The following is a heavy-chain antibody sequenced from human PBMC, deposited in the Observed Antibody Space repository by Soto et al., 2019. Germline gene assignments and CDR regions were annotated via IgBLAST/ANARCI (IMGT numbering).Heavy chain of an antibody. CDR2: IYHSGST. J-gene: IGHJ4*02. CDR1: GYSISSGYY. CDR3: ASMTTVTTGCFDY. Sequence: SETLSLTCAVSGYSISSGYYWGWIRQPPGKGLEWIGSIYHSGSTYYNPSLKSRVTISVDTSKNQFSLKLSSVTAADTAVYYCASMTTVTTGCFDYWGQGTLVTVSS. D-gene: IGHD4-17*01. V-gene: IGHV4-38-2*01.